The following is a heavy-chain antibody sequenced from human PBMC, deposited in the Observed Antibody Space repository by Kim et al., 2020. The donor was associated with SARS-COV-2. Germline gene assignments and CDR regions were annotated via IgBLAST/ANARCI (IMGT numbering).Heavy chain of an antibody. CDR1: GGSFSGYY. D-gene: IGHD3-10*02. Sequence: SETLSLTCAVYGGSFSGYYWSWIRQPPGKGLEWIGEINHSGSTNYNPSLKSRVTISVDTSKNQFSLKLSSVTAADTAVYYCARGMFYDYWGQGTLVTVSS. CDR3: ARGMFYDY. J-gene: IGHJ4*02. CDR2: INHSGST. V-gene: IGHV4-34*01.